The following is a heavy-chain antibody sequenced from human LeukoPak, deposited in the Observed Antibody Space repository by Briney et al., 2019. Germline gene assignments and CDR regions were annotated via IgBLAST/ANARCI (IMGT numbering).Heavy chain of an antibody. CDR2: INQDGSEK. CDR1: GFTFNSYW. J-gene: IGHJ4*02. D-gene: IGHD5-18*01. Sequence: GGSLRLSCAASGFTFNSYWVGWVRQAPGKGLEWVANINQDGSEKYYVDSLKGRFTISRDNAKNSLYLQMNSLRAEDTAVFYCAREGAAMVPFDYWGQGTLVAVSS. CDR3: AREGAAMVPFDY. V-gene: IGHV3-7*01.